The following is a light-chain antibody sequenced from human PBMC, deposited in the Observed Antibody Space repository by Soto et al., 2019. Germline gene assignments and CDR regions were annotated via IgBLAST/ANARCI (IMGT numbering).Light chain of an antibody. CDR3: SSFAGSNNFPYV. J-gene: IGLJ1*01. Sequence: QSVLTQPASVSGSPGQSITISCTGTSSDVGGYNYVSWYQQHPGKAPKLMIYEVSNRPSGVSSRFSGSKSGNTASLTISGLQAEDEADYYCSSFAGSNNFPYVFGTGTKVTVL. CDR1: SSDVGGYNY. V-gene: IGLV2-14*01. CDR2: EVS.